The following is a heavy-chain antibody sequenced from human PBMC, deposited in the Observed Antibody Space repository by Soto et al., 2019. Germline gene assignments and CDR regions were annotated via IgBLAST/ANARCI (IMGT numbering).Heavy chain of an antibody. CDR1: GGSISSPSYN. Sequence: QLRESGPGLLKPSETLSLTCTVSGGSISSPSYNWGWVRQPPGKGPEWIGTIFYSGTTQYNPSLRSRLAMSVATSKSQVSLTLTSVTAADTAVYYCTTLASGHFDSWGQGAQVTVSS. J-gene: IGHJ4*02. V-gene: IGHV4-39*01. D-gene: IGHD2-8*02. CDR3: TTLASGHFDS. CDR2: IFYSGTT.